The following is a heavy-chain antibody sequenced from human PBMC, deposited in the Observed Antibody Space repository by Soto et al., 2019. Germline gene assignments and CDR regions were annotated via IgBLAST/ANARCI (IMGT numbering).Heavy chain of an antibody. CDR1: GGSFSGYY. J-gene: IGHJ5*02. CDR3: AREGLYCSGGSCRRGWFDP. Sequence: PSETLSLTCAVYGGSFSGYYWSWVRQPPGKGLEWIGEINHSGSTNYNPSLKSRVTISVDTFKNQFSLKLSSVTAADTAVYYCAREGLYCSGGSCRRGWFDPWGQGTLVTVSS. D-gene: IGHD2-15*01. V-gene: IGHV4-34*01. CDR2: INHSGST.